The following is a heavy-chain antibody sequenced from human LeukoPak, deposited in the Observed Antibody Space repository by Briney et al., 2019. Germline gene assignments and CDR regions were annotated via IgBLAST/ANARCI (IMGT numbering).Heavy chain of an antibody. CDR3: AMGGSGSYFDY. J-gene: IGHJ4*02. Sequence: GGSLRLSCAASGYTFSSYAMSWVRQAPGKGLEWVSAISGSGGSTYYADSVKGRFTISRDNSKNTLYLQMNSLRAEDTAVYYCAMGGSGSYFDYWGQGTLVTVSS. V-gene: IGHV3-23*01. CDR2: ISGSGGST. CDR1: GYTFSSYA. D-gene: IGHD3-10*01.